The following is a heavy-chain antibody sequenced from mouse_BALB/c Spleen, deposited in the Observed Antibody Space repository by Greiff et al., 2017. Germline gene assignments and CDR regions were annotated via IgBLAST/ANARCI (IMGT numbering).Heavy chain of an antibody. V-gene: IGHV1-9*01. CDR1: GYTFSSYW. CDR2: ILPGSGST. J-gene: IGHJ4*01. Sequence: QVQLQQSGAELMKPGASVKISCKATGYTFSSYWIEWVKQRPGHGLEWIGEILPGSGSTNYNEKFKGKATFTADTSSNTAYMQLSSLTSEDSAVYYCARSSGGSPSYAMDYWGQGTSVTVSS. CDR3: ARSSGGSPSYAMDY. D-gene: IGHD6-1*01.